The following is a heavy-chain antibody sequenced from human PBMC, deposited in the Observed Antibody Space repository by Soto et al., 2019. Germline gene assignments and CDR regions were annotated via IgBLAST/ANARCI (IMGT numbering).Heavy chain of an antibody. Sequence: QVQLVESWGGLVKPGGSLRLSCAASGFTFSDYYMSWIRHAPVQGLGWASYISSSGSTIYYADSVKGQFTISRDNAKNSRYLQMNSLRAEDTAVYYCARPTVTPHYGMDVWGQGTTVTVSS. J-gene: IGHJ6*02. D-gene: IGHD4-17*01. CDR2: ISSSGSTI. CDR1: GFTFSDYY. CDR3: ARPTVTPHYGMDV. V-gene: IGHV3-11*01.